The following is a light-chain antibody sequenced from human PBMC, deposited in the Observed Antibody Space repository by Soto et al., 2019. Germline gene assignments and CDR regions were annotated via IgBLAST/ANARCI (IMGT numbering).Light chain of an antibody. V-gene: IGKV1-5*03. CDR1: QSINTW. CDR3: QQYNYYWT. Sequence: IQMTQSPSILSASIGDRVTISCRASQSINTWLARYQHKPGKAPKLLISKVSTLESGVPSRFSGSASGTEFTLTISSLQPEDYATYYCQQYNYYWTFGQGTKVEV. J-gene: IGKJ1*01. CDR2: KVS.